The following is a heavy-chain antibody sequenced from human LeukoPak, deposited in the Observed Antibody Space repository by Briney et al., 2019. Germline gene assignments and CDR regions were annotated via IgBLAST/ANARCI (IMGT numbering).Heavy chain of an antibody. D-gene: IGHD3-10*01. Sequence: GGSLRLSCAASGFTVSSNYMSWVRQAPGKGLEWVSVIYSGGSTYYADSVKGRFTISRDNSKNTLYLQMNSLRAEDTAVYCCASVPPPLLWFGELSHPNYYGMDVWGQGTTVTVSS. CDR3: ASVPPPLLWFGELSHPNYYGMDV. CDR1: GFTVSSNY. CDR2: IYSGGST. V-gene: IGHV3-66*01. J-gene: IGHJ6*02.